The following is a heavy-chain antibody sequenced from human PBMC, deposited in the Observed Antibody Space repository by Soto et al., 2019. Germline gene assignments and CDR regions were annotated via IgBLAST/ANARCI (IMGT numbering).Heavy chain of an antibody. J-gene: IGHJ3*01. Sequence: QVQLQESGPGLVKPSETLSLTCTVSGGSISSYYWSWIRQPPGKGLEWIGYIYYSGSTNYNPSLKSRVPISVDTSKNQFSLKLKLSSVTAADPAVYYCARRYGYAFDFWGQGTMVTVSS. V-gene: IGHV4-59*08. CDR1: GGSISSYY. CDR2: IYYSGST. CDR3: ARRYGYAFDF. D-gene: IGHD5-18*01.